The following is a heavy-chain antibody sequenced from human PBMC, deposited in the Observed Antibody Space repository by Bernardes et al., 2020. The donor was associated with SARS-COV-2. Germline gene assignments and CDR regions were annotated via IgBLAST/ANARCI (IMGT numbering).Heavy chain of an antibody. CDR1: GFAFSSHW. J-gene: IGHJ4*02. V-gene: IGHV3-74*01. CDR2: IKLDGSPK. CDR3: VRGSPPGISGGPWTSEY. D-gene: IGHD3-3*02. Sequence: GGSLRLSCAASGFAFSSHWMHWVRQVAVKGLVWLPRIKLDGSPKDYAASVKGRFTISRDNAKNTLYLQMNNLRLDDRAVYYCVRGSPPGISGGPWTSEYWGQGTLVTVSS.